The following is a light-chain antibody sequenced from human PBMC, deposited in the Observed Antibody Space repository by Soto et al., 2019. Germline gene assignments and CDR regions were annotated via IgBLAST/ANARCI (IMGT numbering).Light chain of an antibody. CDR3: SSYTTTNTLWV. V-gene: IGLV2-14*01. J-gene: IGLJ3*02. CDR2: EVS. CDR1: SSDVGAYNY. Sequence: QSVLTQPASVSGSPGQSITISCTGTSSDVGAYNYVSWYQQQHPGKAPKLIISEVSNRPSGVSNRFSGSKSGNTASLTISGLQAEDEADYFCSSYTTTNTLWVFGGGTKLTVL.